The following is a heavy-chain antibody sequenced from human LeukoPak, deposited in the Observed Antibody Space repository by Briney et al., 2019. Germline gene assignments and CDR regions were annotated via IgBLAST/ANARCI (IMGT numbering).Heavy chain of an antibody. CDR2: IYHSGST. J-gene: IGHJ4*02. Sequence: KPSETLSLTCTVSGYSISSGYYWGWIRQPPGKGLEWIGSIYHSGSTYYNPSLKSRVTISVDTSKSQFSLKLSSVTAADTAVYYCASSIVVVIYWGQGTLVTVSS. CDR1: GYSISSGYY. CDR3: ASSIVVVIY. V-gene: IGHV4-38-2*02. D-gene: IGHD3-22*01.